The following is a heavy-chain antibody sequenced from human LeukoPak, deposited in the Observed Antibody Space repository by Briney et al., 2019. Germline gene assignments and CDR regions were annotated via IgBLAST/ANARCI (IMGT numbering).Heavy chain of an antibody. J-gene: IGHJ6*04. V-gene: IGHV4-34*01. D-gene: IGHD3-10*01. Sequence: PSETLSLTCAVYGGSFSGYYWSWIRQPPGKGLEWIGKIDHSGSTKYNPSLKSRVTISVDTSKNQFSLKLSSVTAADTAVYYCARAPKTVTMVRGVIISAVDVWGKGTTVTVSS. CDR3: ARAPKTVTMVRGVIISAVDV. CDR1: GGSFSGYY. CDR2: IDHSGST.